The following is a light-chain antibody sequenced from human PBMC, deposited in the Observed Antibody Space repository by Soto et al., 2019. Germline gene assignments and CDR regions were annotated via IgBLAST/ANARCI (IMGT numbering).Light chain of an antibody. CDR2: DVS. J-gene: IGLJ3*02. CDR3: SSNTSRSTLV. V-gene: IGLV2-14*03. Sequence: QSALTQPASVSGSPGQSIAISCTGTSSDVGSFDYVSWYQHYPGKAPRLMIYDVSNRASGVSSRFSGSKSGNTASLTISGLKAEEGGDYNCSSNTSRSTLVLGEGTRVTVL. CDR1: SSDVGSFDY.